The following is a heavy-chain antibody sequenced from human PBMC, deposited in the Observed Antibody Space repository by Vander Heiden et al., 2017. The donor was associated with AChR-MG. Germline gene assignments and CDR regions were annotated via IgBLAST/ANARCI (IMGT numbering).Heavy chain of an antibody. CDR2: IRSKAYGGTT. CDR1: GFTCGDSA. D-gene: IGHD3-10*01. V-gene: IGHV3-49*03. Sequence: EVQLVESGGGLVEPGRSLRLSCTASGFTCGDSAMSWFRQGLGKGLEWVGLIRSKAYGGTTDYVASVKGRFTISRDDSKSTAYLQMNSLKSEDTAVYYCTRDKWGCRYCGSGSQNGFEPWGQGTMVIVSS. J-gene: IGHJ3*01. CDR3: TRDKWGCRYCGSGSQNGFEP.